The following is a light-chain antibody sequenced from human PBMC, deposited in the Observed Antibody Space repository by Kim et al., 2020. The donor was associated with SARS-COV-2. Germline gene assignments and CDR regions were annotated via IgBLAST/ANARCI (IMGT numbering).Light chain of an antibody. J-gene: IGKJ5*01. V-gene: IGKV4-1*01. CDR3: QQYYGAPIT. CDR1: QNILWSSNNKNF. CDR2: WAS. Sequence: GTIKCKSSQNILWSSNNKNFLGWYQQRPGQTPNLLINWASTRESGVPDRFSGSGSGTDFTLTISNLQAEDVAVYYCQQYYGAPITFGQGTRLEIK.